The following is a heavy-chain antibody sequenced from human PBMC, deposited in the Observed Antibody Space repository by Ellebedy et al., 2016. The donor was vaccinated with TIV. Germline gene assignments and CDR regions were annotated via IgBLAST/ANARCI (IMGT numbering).Heavy chain of an antibody. CDR3: ARDGSYGDYLSPTHALTG. D-gene: IGHD4-17*01. V-gene: IGHV3-7*01. CDR2: IKQDGGEK. J-gene: IGHJ3*01. CDR1: GFSFRSYW. Sequence: GESLKISCAASGFSFRSYWMSWVRQAPGKGLEWVANIKQDGGEKYYVDAVKGRFTISRDNAKNSLYLQMNSLRAEDTALYYCARDGSYGDYLSPTHALTGWGQGTMITVSS.